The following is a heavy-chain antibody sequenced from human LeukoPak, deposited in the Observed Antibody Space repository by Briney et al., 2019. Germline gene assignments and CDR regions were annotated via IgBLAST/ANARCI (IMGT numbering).Heavy chain of an antibody. CDR3: ASTVTTGPWGDNWFDP. CDR1: GGSISSSNW. D-gene: IGHD4-17*01. J-gene: IGHJ5*02. V-gene: IGHV4-4*02. Sequence: SETPSLTCAVSGGSISSSNWWSWVRQPPGKGLEWIGYIYYSGSTNYNPSLKSRVTISVDTSKNQFSLKLSSVTAADTAVYYCASTVTTGPWGDNWFDPWGQGTLVTVSS. CDR2: IYYSGST.